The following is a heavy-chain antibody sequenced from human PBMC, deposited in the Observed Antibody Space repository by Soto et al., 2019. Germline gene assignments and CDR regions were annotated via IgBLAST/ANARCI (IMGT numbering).Heavy chain of an antibody. Sequence: PSQTLSLTCDISGDSVSSNSATWNWFRQSPSRGLEWLGRTFYRSKWYNDYAVSVKSRIIINPDTSKNQFSLQLNSVTPEDTAVFYCAREIYSDGSGYPDNWFDPWGQGTQVTVSP. CDR2: TFYRSKWYN. CDR1: GDSVSSNSAT. CDR3: AREIYSDGSGYPDNWFDP. D-gene: IGHD3-22*01. J-gene: IGHJ5*02. V-gene: IGHV6-1*01.